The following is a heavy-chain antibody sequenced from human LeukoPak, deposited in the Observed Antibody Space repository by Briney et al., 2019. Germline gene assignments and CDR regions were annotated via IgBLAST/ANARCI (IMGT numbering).Heavy chain of an antibody. J-gene: IGHJ6*03. Sequence: ASVKVSCKAFGYTFTSNYMHWVRQAPGQGPEWMGVISPSGGSTTYAQKFQGRVTLTRDMSTSTDYLELSSLRSEDTAVYYCARGHTKARREYDYVWGSYRPSDNNYYYYYMDVWGKGTTVTVSS. CDR2: ISPSGGST. V-gene: IGHV1-46*01. D-gene: IGHD3-16*02. CDR1: GYTFTSNY. CDR3: ARGHTKARREYDYVWGSYRPSDNNYYYYYMDV.